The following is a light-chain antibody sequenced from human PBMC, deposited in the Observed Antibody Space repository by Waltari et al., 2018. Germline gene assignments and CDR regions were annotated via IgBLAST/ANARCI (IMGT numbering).Light chain of an antibody. CDR1: PRLLRSTGYNS. V-gene: IGKV2-28*01. Sequence: DIVMTQSPLSLSVTPGEPASISCRSSPRLLRSTGYNSLDWYVQKPGQPPQLLISLGSDRASGVPDRFSGSGTGTDFTLKISRVEAEDVGIYYCMQALHTPTTFGPGTKVDIK. CDR2: LGS. CDR3: MQALHTPTT. J-gene: IGKJ3*01.